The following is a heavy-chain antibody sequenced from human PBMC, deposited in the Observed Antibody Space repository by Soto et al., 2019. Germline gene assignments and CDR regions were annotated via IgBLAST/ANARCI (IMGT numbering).Heavy chain of an antibody. J-gene: IGHJ6*02. V-gene: IGHV3-23*01. D-gene: IGHD2-2*01. CDR1: GFTFSSYA. CDR3: SKGSSASSPGYYYCGMDV. CDR2: ISGSGGST. Sequence: PGGSLRLSCAASGFTFSSYAMSWVRQAPGKGLEWVSAISGSGGSTYYADSVKRRFTISRDNTKNTLYLQMNSLRAENTAVYYCSKGSSASSPGYYYCGMDVWGQGTTVTVSS.